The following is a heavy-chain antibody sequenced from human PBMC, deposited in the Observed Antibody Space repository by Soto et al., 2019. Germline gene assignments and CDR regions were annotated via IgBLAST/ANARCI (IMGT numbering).Heavy chain of an antibody. J-gene: IGHJ6*02. D-gene: IGHD6-13*01. V-gene: IGHV1-24*01. CDR2: FDPEDGET. CDR3: APAAAGPPFGYYYSGMYV. CDR1: GYTLTELS. Sequence: SVKVSCKVSGYTLTELSMHWVRQAPGKGLEWMGGFDPEDGETIYAQKFQGRVTMTEDTSTDTAYMELSSLRSEDTAVYYCAPAAAGPPFGYYYSGMYVWGQGTTVTVCS.